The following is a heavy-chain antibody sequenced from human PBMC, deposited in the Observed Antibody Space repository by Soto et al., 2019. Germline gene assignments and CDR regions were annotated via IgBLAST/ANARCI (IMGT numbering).Heavy chain of an antibody. CDR1: GYTFNTYG. J-gene: IGHJ5*02. V-gene: IGHV1-18*01. Sequence: ASVKVSCKTSGYTFNTYGINWVRQAPGQGLELMGWISAYDGKTTYAEKFQGRVTLTTDTSTSTAYMELRSLRSDDTAIYYCARDPHEFWTSYWFDPWGQRTPVP. D-gene: IGHD3-3*01. CDR2: ISAYDGKT. CDR3: ARDPHEFWTSYWFDP.